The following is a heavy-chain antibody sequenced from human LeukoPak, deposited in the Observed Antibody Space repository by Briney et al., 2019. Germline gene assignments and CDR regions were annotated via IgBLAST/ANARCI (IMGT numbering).Heavy chain of an antibody. Sequence: SETLSLTCTVSGGSISSYYWSWLRQPPGKGLEWIGYIYYSGSTNYNPSLKSRVTISVDTSKNQFSLKLSSVTAADTAVYYCARDREGDSSGIYYYYYGMDVWGQGTTVTVSS. CDR2: IYYSGST. J-gene: IGHJ6*02. CDR1: GGSISSYY. D-gene: IGHD3-22*01. V-gene: IGHV4-59*01. CDR3: ARDREGDSSGIYYYYYGMDV.